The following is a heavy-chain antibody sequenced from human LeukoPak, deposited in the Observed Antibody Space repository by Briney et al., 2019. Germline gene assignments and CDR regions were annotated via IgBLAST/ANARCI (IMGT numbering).Heavy chain of an antibody. Sequence: SETLSLTCTVSGGSISSYYWSGIRQPPGKGLEWIGYIYYSGSTNYNPSLKSRVTISVDTSKNQFSLKLSSVTAADTAVYYCARDSTFYDSSGYLDYGMDVWGQGTTVTVSS. J-gene: IGHJ6*02. CDR2: IYYSGST. CDR3: ARDSTFYDSSGYLDYGMDV. CDR1: GGSISSYY. V-gene: IGHV4-59*01. D-gene: IGHD3-22*01.